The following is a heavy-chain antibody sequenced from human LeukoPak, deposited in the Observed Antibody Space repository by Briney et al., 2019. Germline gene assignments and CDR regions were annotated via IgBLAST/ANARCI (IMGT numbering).Heavy chain of an antibody. Sequence: SVKVSCKASGDTFSSYAISWVRQAPGQGLEWMGGIIPIFGTANYAQKFQGRVTITTDESTSTAYMELSSLRSEDTAVYYCARDHCSSTSCYTDGWFDPWGQGTLVTVSS. J-gene: IGHJ5*02. CDR2: IIPIFGTA. D-gene: IGHD2-2*02. CDR1: GDTFSSYA. CDR3: ARDHCSSTSCYTDGWFDP. V-gene: IGHV1-69*05.